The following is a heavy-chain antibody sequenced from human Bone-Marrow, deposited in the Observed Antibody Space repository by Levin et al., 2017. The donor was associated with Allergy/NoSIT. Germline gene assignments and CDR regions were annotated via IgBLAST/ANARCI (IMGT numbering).Heavy chain of an antibody. V-gene: IGHV3-30*03. D-gene: IGHD3-22*01. J-gene: IGHJ4*02. Sequence: GESLKISCAASGFTFSSYGMHWVRQAPGKGLEWVAVISYDGSNKYYADSVKGRFTISRDNSKNTLYLQMNSLRAEDTAVYYCKTGWGKSGYYFGFDYWGQGTLVTVSS. CDR1: GFTFSSYG. CDR2: ISYDGSNK. CDR3: KTGWGKSGYYFGFDY.